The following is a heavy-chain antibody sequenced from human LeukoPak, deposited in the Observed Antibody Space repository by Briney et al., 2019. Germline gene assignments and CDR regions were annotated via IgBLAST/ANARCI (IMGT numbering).Heavy chain of an antibody. Sequence: PSETLSLTCTVSGGSISSSSYYWGWIRQPPGKGLEWIGEINHSGSTNYNPSLKSRVTISVDTSKNQFSLKLSSVTAADTAVYYCASRRLLGYMDVWGKGTTVTISS. J-gene: IGHJ6*03. V-gene: IGHV4-39*07. CDR1: GGSISSSSYY. CDR3: ASRRLLGYMDV. CDR2: INHSGST.